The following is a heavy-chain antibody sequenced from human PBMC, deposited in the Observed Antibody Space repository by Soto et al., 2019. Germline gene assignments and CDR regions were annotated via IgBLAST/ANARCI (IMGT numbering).Heavy chain of an antibody. Sequence: QVQLVQSGAEVKKPGASVKVSCKASGYTFTSYGISWVRQAPGQGLEWMGWISAYNGNTNYAQKLQGRVTMTTDTXPXAXSNELRRRGSDDTAVYYWARDLYCSGGSCYSAGFDPWGQGTLVTVSS. V-gene: IGHV1-18*01. J-gene: IGHJ5*02. D-gene: IGHD2-15*01. CDR1: GYTFTSYG. CDR2: ISAYNGNT. CDR3: ARDLYCSGGSCYSAGFDP.